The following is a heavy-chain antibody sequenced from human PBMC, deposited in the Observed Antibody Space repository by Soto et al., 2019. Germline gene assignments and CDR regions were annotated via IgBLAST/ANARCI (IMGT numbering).Heavy chain of an antibody. D-gene: IGHD3-16*02. V-gene: IGHV1-24*01. CDR2: FDPEDGET. J-gene: IGHJ6*02. CDR3: ATVVVPKAVVHGMDV. CDR1: GYTLTELS. Sequence: ASVKVSCKVSGYTLTELSMHWVRQAPGKGLEWMGGFDPEDGETIYAQKFQGRVTTTEDTSTDTAYMELSSLRSEDTAVYYCATVVVPKAVVHGMDVWGQGTTVTVSS.